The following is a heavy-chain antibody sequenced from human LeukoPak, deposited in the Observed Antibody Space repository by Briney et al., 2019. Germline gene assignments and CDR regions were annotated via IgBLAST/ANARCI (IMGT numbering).Heavy chain of an antibody. CDR2: ISYDGSVK. D-gene: IGHD3-22*01. CDR1: GFPFSSYS. CDR3: ARDLGRSGIGVVIYGYFDL. Sequence: GRSLRLSCAASGFPFSSYSIHWVRQAPGKGLEWVAVISYDGSVKYYADSVKGRFTISRDNSKNTLLLQLNSLKAEDTAVYYCARDLGRSGIGVVIYGYFDLWGRGTLVTVSS. V-gene: IGHV3-30-3*01. J-gene: IGHJ2*01.